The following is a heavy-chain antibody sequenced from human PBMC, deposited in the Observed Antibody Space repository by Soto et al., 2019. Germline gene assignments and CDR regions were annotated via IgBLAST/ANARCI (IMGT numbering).Heavy chain of an antibody. CDR3: AKDRSYGDFFDY. CDR2: ISGSGGST. Sequence: EVQLLESGGGLVQPGGSLRLSCAASGFTFSSYAMSWVRQAPGKGLEWVSAISGSGGSTYYADSVKGRFTISRDNSKDTLYLQMNSLRAEDTAVYYCAKDRSYGDFFDYWGQGTLVTVSS. J-gene: IGHJ4*02. CDR1: GFTFSSYA. V-gene: IGHV3-23*01. D-gene: IGHD4-17*01.